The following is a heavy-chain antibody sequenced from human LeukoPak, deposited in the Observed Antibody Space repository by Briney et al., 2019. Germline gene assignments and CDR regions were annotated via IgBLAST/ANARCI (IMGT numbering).Heavy chain of an antibody. CDR3: ARATPSRIVSDY. J-gene: IGHJ4*02. D-gene: IGHD3-22*01. CDR2: IYSGGST. V-gene: IGHV3-53*01. CDR1: GFTVSGKY. Sequence: GGSLRLSCAASGFTVSGKYMSWVRQAPGKGLEWVSVIYSGGSTYYADSVKGRFTISRDNSKNTLYLQMNSLRAEDTAVYYCARATPSRIVSDYWGQGTLVTVSS.